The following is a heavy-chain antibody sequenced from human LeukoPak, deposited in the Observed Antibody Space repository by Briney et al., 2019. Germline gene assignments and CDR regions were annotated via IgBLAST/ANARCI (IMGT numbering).Heavy chain of an antibody. V-gene: IGHV3-21*01. CDR3: ARDSSSWYKDYYYGMDV. J-gene: IGHJ6*02. D-gene: IGHD6-13*01. CDR1: GFTFSSYS. CDR2: ISSSSSYI. Sequence: SGGSLRLSCAASGFTFSSYSMNWVRQAPGKGLEWVSSISSSSSYIYYADSVKGRFTISRDNAKNSLYLQMNSLRAEDTAVYYCARDSSSWYKDYYYGMDVWGQGTTVTVSS.